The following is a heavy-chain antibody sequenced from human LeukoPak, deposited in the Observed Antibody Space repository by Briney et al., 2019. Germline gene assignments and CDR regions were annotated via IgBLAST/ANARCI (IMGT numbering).Heavy chain of an antibody. CDR1: GGSISSGDYY. CDR3: ARPGAGYGNNWFDP. CDR2: IYYSGST. V-gene: IGHV4-30-4*01. Sequence: SETLSLTCTVSGGSISSGDYYWSWIRQPPGKGLEWIGYIYYSGSTYYNPSLKSRVTISVDTSKNQFSLKLSSVTAADTAVYYCARPGAGYGNNWFDPWGQGTLVTVSS. D-gene: IGHD5-18*01. J-gene: IGHJ5*02.